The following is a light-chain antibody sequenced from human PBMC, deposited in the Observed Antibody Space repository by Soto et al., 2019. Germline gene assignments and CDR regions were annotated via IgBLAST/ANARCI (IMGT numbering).Light chain of an antibody. CDR3: SSYTITATL. CDR1: SNDVGLYNY. J-gene: IGLJ2*01. CDR2: DVT. Sequence: QSVLTQPASVSGSPGQSITISCTGSSNDVGLYNYVSWYQQHPGKAPKLVISDVTNRPSGVSDRFSGSKSGNTAFLTISGLQAEDEADYYCSSYTITATLFGRGTKPTVL. V-gene: IGLV2-14*03.